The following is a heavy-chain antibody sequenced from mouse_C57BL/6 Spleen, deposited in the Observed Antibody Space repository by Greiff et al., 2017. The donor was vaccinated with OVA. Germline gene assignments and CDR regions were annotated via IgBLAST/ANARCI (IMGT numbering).Heavy chain of an antibody. CDR3: ARGRLRGDYFDY. J-gene: IGHJ2*01. D-gene: IGHD1-1*01. Sequence: VQLQQPGAELVKPGASVKLSCKASGYTFTSYWMHWVKQRPGQGLEWIGMIHPNSGSTNYNEKFKSKATLTVDKSSSTAYMQLSSLTSEDSAVYYCARGRLRGDYFDYWGQGTTLTVSS. CDR1: GYTFTSYW. V-gene: IGHV1-64*01. CDR2: IHPNSGST.